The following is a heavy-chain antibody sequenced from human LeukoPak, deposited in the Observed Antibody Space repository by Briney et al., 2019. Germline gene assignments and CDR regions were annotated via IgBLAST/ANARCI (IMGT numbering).Heavy chain of an antibody. D-gene: IGHD3-9*01. V-gene: IGHV3-23*01. CDR3: AKAEGYYDILTGYSSYWYFDL. CDR2: ISGSGGST. Sequence: PGGSLRLSCAASGFTFSTYAMSWVRQAPGKGLEWVSAISGSGGSTYYADSVKGRFTISRDNSKNTLYLQMNSLRAEDTAVYYCAKAEGYYDILTGYSSYWYFDLWGRGTLVTVSS. J-gene: IGHJ2*01. CDR1: GFTFSTYA.